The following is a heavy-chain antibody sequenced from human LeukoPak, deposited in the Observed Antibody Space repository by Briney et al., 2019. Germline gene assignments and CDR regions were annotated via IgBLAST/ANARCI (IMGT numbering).Heavy chain of an antibody. J-gene: IGHJ4*02. CDR1: GGTFSSYA. Sequence: GASVKVSCKASGGTFSSYAISWVRQAPGQGLEWMGGIIPIFGTANYAQKFQGGVTITADKSTSTAYMELSSLRSEDTAVYYCARDYGSGSYFDYWGQGTWSPSPQ. CDR3: ARDYGSGSYFDY. CDR2: IIPIFGTA. V-gene: IGHV1-69*06. D-gene: IGHD3-10*01.